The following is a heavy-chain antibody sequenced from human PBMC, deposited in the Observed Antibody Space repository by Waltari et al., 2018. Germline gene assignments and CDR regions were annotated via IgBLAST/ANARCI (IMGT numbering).Heavy chain of an antibody. Sequence: QVQLVQSGAEVKKPGSSVKVSCKASGGTFSSYAISWVRQAPGQGLEWMGGIIPILGKANYAQKFQGRVTITADESTSTAYMELSSLRSEDTAVYYCARLIVGATLGLAPYGMDVWGQGTTVTVSS. CDR3: ARLIVGATLGLAPYGMDV. D-gene: IGHD1-26*01. CDR2: IIPILGKA. V-gene: IGHV1-69*01. CDR1: GGTFSSYA. J-gene: IGHJ6*02.